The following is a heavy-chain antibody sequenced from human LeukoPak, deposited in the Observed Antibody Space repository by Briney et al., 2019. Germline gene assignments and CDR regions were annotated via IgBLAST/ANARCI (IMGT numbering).Heavy chain of an antibody. CDR3: ARHAGHSGRNLFAFDI. J-gene: IGHJ3*02. CDR1: GGSFSSSGCI. Sequence: SETLSLTCTVSGGSFSSSGCIGGWIRQSPGKGLEWIGSVYYSGSTYYNPSLKGRVTISVDTSKNQFSLRLNSATATDTAVYYCARHAGHSGRNLFAFDIWGQGTMVTVSS. V-gene: IGHV4-39*01. CDR2: VYYSGST. D-gene: IGHD1-26*01.